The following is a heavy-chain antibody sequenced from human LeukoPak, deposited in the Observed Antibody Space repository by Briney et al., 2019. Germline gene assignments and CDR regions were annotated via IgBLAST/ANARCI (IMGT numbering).Heavy chain of an antibody. D-gene: IGHD2-2*01. V-gene: IGHV1-2*02. CDR2: IYPNSGGT. CDR3: ARSDQFPYYMDV. J-gene: IGHJ6*03. CDR1: RYTFTGYY. Sequence: ASVKVSCKASRYTFTGYYMHWVRQAPGQGLEWMGWIYPNSGGTNYAQKFQGRVTMTRDTSISTAYMELSRLRSDDTAVCYCARSDQFPYYMDVWGKGTTVTVSS.